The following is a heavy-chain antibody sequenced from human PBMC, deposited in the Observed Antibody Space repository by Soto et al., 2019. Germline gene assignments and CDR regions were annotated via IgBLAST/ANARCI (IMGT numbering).Heavy chain of an antibody. CDR2: IYYSGST. D-gene: IGHD3-22*01. V-gene: IGHV4-39*01. CDR1: RGSSRSISYY. CDR3: ARGLISGYYLYDAFDI. Sequence: SDTPSLTCTLLRGSSRSISYYWGWIRQPPGKGLEWIGSIYYSGSTYYNPSLKSRVTISVDTSKNQFSLKLSSVTAADTAVYYCARGLISGYYLYDAFDIWGQGTMVT. J-gene: IGHJ3*02.